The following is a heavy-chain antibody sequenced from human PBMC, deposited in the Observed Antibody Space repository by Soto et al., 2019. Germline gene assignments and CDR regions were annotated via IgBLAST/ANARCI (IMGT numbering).Heavy chain of an antibody. Sequence: QVQLQESGPGLVKPSETLSLTCSVSGGSISSFYWSWIRQSPEKGLEWIGSVYYTGSTNYNPSLQNRLTLSVETSKEQFSLRLSSVTAADTATYFCARHFSYRSWFDPWGPGTMVTVSS. D-gene: IGHD3-10*01. V-gene: IGHV4-59*01. J-gene: IGHJ5*02. CDR1: GGSISSFY. CDR3: ARHFSYRSWFDP. CDR2: VYYTGST.